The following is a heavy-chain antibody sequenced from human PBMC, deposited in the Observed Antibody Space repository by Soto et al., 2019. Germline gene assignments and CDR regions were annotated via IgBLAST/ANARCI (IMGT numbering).Heavy chain of an antibody. Sequence: GGSLRLSCAASGFTFSSYSMNWVRQAPGKGLEWVSSISSSSSYIYYADSVKGRFTISRDNAKNSLYLQMNSLRAEDTAVYYCARDQEVYSGYDDAFDIWGQGTMVTVSS. D-gene: IGHD5-12*01. CDR1: GFTFSSYS. CDR2: ISSSSSYI. CDR3: ARDQEVYSGYDDAFDI. V-gene: IGHV3-21*01. J-gene: IGHJ3*02.